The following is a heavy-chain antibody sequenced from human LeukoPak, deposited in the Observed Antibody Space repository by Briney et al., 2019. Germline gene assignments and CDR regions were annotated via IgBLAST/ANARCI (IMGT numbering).Heavy chain of an antibody. CDR3: AKILSAAGSGE. J-gene: IGHJ4*02. V-gene: IGHV3-23*01. D-gene: IGHD6-13*01. CDR2: IGGSGYTT. CDR1: GFTFSSYG. Sequence: PGGSLRISCAASGFTFSSYGMTWVRQAPGKGLEWVSSIGGSGYTTYYTDSVKGRFTISRDNSKNTLYLQMNSLRVEDTAAYYCAKILSAAGSGEWGQGTLVTVSS.